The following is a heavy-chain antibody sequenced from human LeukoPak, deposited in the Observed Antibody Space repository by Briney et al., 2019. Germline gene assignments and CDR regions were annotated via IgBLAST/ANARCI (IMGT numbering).Heavy chain of an antibody. CDR3: ARGLGYSGSCSAGYYYMDV. Sequence: ASVKVSCKASGHTFTSYDINWVRQATGQGLEWMGWMNPNSGNTGYAQKFQGRVTMTRNTSISTACMELSSLRSEDTAVYYCARGLGYSGSCSAGYYYMDVWGKGTTVTVSS. CDR1: GHTFTSYD. D-gene: IGHD1-26*01. V-gene: IGHV1-8*01. J-gene: IGHJ6*03. CDR2: MNPNSGNT.